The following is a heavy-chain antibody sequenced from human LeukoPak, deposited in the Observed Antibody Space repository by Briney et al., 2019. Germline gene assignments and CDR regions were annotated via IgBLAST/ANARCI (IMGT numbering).Heavy chain of an antibody. CDR1: GDSITSGGYY. V-gene: IGHV4-31*03. CDR2: IYKTGST. Sequence: KPSETLSLTCTVSGDSITSGGYYWSWIRQRPGKGLEWIGYIYKTGSTYYNPSLKSRVTMSVDTSRNQFSLKVNSVTAADTAVYYCARDVLRWGQGTLVTVSS. CDR3: ARDVLR. J-gene: IGHJ4*02.